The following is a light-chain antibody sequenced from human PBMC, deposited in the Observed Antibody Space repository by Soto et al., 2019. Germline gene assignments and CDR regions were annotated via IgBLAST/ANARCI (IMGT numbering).Light chain of an antibody. J-gene: IGLJ2*01. CDR2: GNN. V-gene: IGLV1-44*01. CDR3: TAWDGSLNNVL. Sequence: QSVLTQPPSASGTPGQRVTISCSGSGSSIGTNTVNWYRQLPGTAPKLLIYGNNQRHSGVPDRVSGSKSGTSASLAISGLRSEDEAEYYCTAWDGSLNNVLFGGGTKVTVL. CDR1: GSSIGTNT.